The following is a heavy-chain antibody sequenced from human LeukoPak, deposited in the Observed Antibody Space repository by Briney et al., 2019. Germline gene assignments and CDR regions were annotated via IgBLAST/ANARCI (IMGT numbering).Heavy chain of an antibody. V-gene: IGHV3-30-3*01. D-gene: IGHD3-22*01. CDR1: GFTFSSYA. CDR3: ARVVVIRGFDY. J-gene: IGHJ4*02. Sequence: GGSLRLSCAASGFTFSSYAMHWVRQAPGKGLEWVAVISYDGSNKYYADSVKGRFTLSRDTSKNTLFLQMNSLRVEDTAVYYCARVVVIRGFDYWGQGTLVTVSS. CDR2: ISYDGSNK.